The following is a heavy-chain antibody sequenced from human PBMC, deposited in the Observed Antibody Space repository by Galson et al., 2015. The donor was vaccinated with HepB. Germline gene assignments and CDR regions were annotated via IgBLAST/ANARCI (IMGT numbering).Heavy chain of an antibody. CDR1: GFTFGDYA. J-gene: IGHJ4*02. CDR3: TRGGITMIVVAIDY. Sequence: SLRLSCAASGFTFGDYAMSWFRQAPGKGLEWVGFIRSKAYGGTTEYAASVKGRFTISRDDSKSIAYLQMNSLKTEDTAVYYCTRGGITMIVVAIDYWRQGTLVTVSS. CDR2: IRSKAYGGTT. D-gene: IGHD3-22*01. V-gene: IGHV3-49*03.